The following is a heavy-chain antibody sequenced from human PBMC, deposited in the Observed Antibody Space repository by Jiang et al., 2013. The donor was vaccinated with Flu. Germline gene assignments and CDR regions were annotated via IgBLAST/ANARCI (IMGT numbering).Heavy chain of an antibody. CDR1: GYTLSNYG. V-gene: IGHV1-18*01. Sequence: SGAEVKKPGASVKVSCKASGYTLSNYGIAWARQAPGQGLEWMGRISEHSGKTNYGQKFQGRVTMTTDTSTSIAYLEVRSLRSDDTAVYYCARVKGGRNPYYYYYYMDVWGEGSTVTVSS. CDR2: ISEHSGKT. D-gene: IGHD1-14*01. J-gene: IGHJ6*03. CDR3: ARVKGGRNPYYYYYYMDV.